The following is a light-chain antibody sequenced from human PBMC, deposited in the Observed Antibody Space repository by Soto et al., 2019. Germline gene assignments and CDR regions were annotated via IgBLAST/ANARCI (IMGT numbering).Light chain of an antibody. Sequence: DIQMTQSPFTLSASVGDRVTITCRASQTISSWLAWYQQKPGKAPKLLIYAASSLQSGVPSRFSGSGSGTDFTLTISSLQPEDFATYYCQQSYSTLLWTFGQGTKVDIK. J-gene: IGKJ1*01. CDR2: AAS. CDR3: QQSYSTLLWT. CDR1: QTISSW. V-gene: IGKV1-39*01.